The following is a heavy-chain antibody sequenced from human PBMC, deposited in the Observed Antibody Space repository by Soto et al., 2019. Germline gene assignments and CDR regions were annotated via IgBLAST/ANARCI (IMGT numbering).Heavy chain of an antibody. D-gene: IGHD2-15*01. V-gene: IGHV3-23*01. CDR1: GFTFGDFT. Sequence: DVQLLESGGGVVQPGGSLRLSCVTSGFTFGDFTMGWVRQAPAKGLEWVPAVSGSGDDTYYAESVKGRFTVSRDNSNNTMVLQMSGLRAEDTALYLCVRDQRQVTSVVVLENWFDPWGHGTLVTVSS. CDR3: VRDQRQVTSVVVLENWFDP. J-gene: IGHJ5*02. CDR2: VSGSGDDT.